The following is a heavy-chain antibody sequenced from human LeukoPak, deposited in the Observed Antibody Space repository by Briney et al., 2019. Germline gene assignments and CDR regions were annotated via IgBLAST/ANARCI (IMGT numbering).Heavy chain of an antibody. Sequence: GGSLRLSCAASGCTFSSYSMNWVRQAPGKGLEWVSYISSSSSTIYYADSVKGRFTISRDNAKNSLYLQMNSLRAEDTAVYYCARELVTDSYSYYMDVWGKPTTVTVPS. CDR3: ARELVTDSYSYYMDV. CDR2: ISSSSSTI. J-gene: IGHJ6*03. D-gene: IGHD1-26*01. CDR1: GCTFSSYS. V-gene: IGHV3-48*01.